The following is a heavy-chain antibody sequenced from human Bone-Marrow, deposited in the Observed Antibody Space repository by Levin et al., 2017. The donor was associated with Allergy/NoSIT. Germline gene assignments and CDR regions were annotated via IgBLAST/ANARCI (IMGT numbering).Heavy chain of an antibody. D-gene: IGHD4-17*01. Sequence: GGSLRLSCAASGFSFSNYWMSWVRQAPGKGLEWVANLNQDGSAKYYVDSVKGRFTISRDNAKNSLYLQVNSLRAEDTAVYYCARDNYGDYLFDYWGQGTLVAVSS. CDR2: LNQDGSAK. CDR1: GFSFSNYW. J-gene: IGHJ4*02. CDR3: ARDNYGDYLFDY. V-gene: IGHV3-7*01.